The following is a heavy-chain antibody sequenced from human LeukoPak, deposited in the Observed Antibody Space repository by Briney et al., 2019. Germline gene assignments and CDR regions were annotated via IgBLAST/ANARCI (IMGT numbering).Heavy chain of an antibody. Sequence: AGSLRLSCAASGFTFSTYWMHWVRQAPGKGLVRVARIRPEGTTTAYADSVKGRFTISRDNAKNTLFLQMNSLSAEDTAVYYCARDLDWILFDYWGQGTLVTVSS. CDR1: GFTFSTYW. V-gene: IGHV3-74*03. CDR3: ARDLDWILFDY. CDR2: IRPEGTTT. D-gene: IGHD3-9*01. J-gene: IGHJ4*02.